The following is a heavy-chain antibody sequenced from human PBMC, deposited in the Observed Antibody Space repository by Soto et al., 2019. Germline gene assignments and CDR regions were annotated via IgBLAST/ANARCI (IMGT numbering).Heavy chain of an antibody. D-gene: IGHD6-19*01. V-gene: IGHV4-31*03. CDR2: ISYNGTT. J-gene: IGHJ6*02. CDR3: AKDLGLATPFRDVDYYYYGMDV. Sequence: SETLSLTCSVSGGSLSSGGSYWSWIRQLPGKGLEWIGYISYNGTTSSYPSLESRRTSSLDTSKNQFSLKLTSMTAADTAVYYCAKDLGLATPFRDVDYYYYGMDVWGQGTTVTVSS. CDR1: GGSLSSGGSY.